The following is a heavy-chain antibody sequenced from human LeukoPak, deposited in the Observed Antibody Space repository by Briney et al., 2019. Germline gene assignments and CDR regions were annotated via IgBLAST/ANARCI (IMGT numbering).Heavy chain of an antibody. CDR3: AKDSGRFLEWLNYFDY. CDR1: GFTFSSYA. Sequence: GGSLRLSCAASGFTFSSYAMSWVRQAPGKGLEWVSAISGSGGSTYYADSVKGRFTISRDNSKNTLYLQMNSLRAEDTAVYYRAKDSGRFLEWLNYFDYWGQGTLVTVSS. V-gene: IGHV3-23*01. D-gene: IGHD3-3*01. CDR2: ISGSGGST. J-gene: IGHJ4*02.